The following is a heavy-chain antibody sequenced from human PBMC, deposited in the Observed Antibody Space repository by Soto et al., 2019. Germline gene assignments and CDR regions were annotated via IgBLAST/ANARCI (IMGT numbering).Heavy chain of an antibody. CDR1: GGSFSSFG. CDR2: IIPVFGRP. J-gene: IGHJ4*02. CDR3: AREGSGYNL. V-gene: IGHV1-69*13. D-gene: IGHD5-12*01. Sequence: SVKVSCKASGGSFSSFGISWVRQAPGQGLEWMGGIIPVFGRPNYAQRFRGRLTITADESTNTVYLELIDLRSEDTAVYYCAREGSGYNLWGQGIPVTVSS.